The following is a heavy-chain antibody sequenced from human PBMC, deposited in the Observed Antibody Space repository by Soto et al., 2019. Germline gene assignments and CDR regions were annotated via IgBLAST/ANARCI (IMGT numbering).Heavy chain of an antibody. J-gene: IGHJ5*02. V-gene: IGHV1-69*06. Sequence: QVQLVQSGAEVKKPGSSVKVSCKTFGGPFSTYNLNWVRQAPGQGLEWMVGIIPALGEATYAQKFQGRVTISADKSSNTAYMDLSSLRSEATAMYYCARASFWGGYRNNWFHTWGQGTLVTVSS. CDR1: GGPFSTYN. CDR3: ARASFWGGYRNNWFHT. CDR2: IIPALGEA. D-gene: IGHD3-3*01.